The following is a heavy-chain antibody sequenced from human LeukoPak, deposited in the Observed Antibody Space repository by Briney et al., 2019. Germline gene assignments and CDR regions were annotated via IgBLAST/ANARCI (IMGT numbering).Heavy chain of an antibody. V-gene: IGHV3-74*01. Sequence: GGSLRLSCAASGFTFSTYWMHWVRQAPGKGLVWVSHINSDGRNTTYADSVKGRFTISRDNAKNTLYLQMNSLRAEDTAVYYCARDRVYYDSSGSTDAFDIWGQGTMVTVSS. CDR1: GFTFSTYW. D-gene: IGHD3-22*01. J-gene: IGHJ3*02. CDR3: ARDRVYYDSSGSTDAFDI. CDR2: INSDGRNT.